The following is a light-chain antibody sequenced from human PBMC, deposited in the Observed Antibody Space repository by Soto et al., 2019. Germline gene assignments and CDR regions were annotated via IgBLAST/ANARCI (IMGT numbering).Light chain of an antibody. V-gene: IGLV7-43*01. CDR1: TGAVTSGNY. CDR3: LLYSGGPWV. Sequence: QAVVTQEPSLPVSPGGTVTLTFASSTGAVTSGNYPNWFQQKPGQAPRPLIYSTINKQSWTPARFSGYLLGGKAALTLSGVQPEDEADYYCLLYSGGPWVFGGGTKLTVL. J-gene: IGLJ3*02. CDR2: STI.